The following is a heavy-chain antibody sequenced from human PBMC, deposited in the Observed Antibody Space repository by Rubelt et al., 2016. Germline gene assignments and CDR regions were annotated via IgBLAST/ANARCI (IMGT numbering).Heavy chain of an antibody. J-gene: IGHJ4*02. CDR3: SRDYVGY. V-gene: IGHV3-7*03. Sequence: EVQLVESGGGLVQPGGSLRICCAGSGFIFSKYWMSWIRQAPGRGLEWVANIKEDGSVKNYVDSVKGRFTISRDNAKNSLYLQMNSLRAEETAVYYCSRDYVGYWGQGTLVTVSS. D-gene: IGHD3-16*01. CDR2: IKEDGSVK. CDR1: GFIFSKYW.